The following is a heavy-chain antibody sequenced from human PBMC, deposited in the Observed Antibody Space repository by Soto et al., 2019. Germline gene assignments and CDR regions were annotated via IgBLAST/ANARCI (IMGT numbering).Heavy chain of an antibody. D-gene: IGHD3-3*01. Sequence: GGSLRLSCAASGFTFSSYAMSWVRQAPGKGLEWVSAISGSGGSTYYADSVKGRFTISRDNSKNTLYLQMNSLRAEDTAVYYCAKGGGGGRYYDFWSGYYSLGDYYYGMDVWGQGTTVTVSS. CDR2: ISGSGGST. V-gene: IGHV3-23*01. CDR1: GFTFSSYA. CDR3: AKGGGGGRYYDFWSGYYSLGDYYYGMDV. J-gene: IGHJ6*02.